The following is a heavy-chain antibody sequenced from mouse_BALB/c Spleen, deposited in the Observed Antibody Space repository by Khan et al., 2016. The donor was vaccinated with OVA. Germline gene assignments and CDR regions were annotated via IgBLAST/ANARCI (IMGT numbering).Heavy chain of an antibody. CDR1: GYSITSDYA. D-gene: IGHD1-1*02. Sequence: EVQLVESGPDLVKPSQSLSLTCTVTGYSITSDYAWNWIRQFPGNKLEWMGYISYSGSTSYNPSLKSRISITRDTSKNQFFLQLNSVTTGDTATYYCARRAYYANWYFDVWGAGTTVTVSS. CDR2: ISYSGST. V-gene: IGHV3-2*02. J-gene: IGHJ1*01. CDR3: ARRAYYANWYFDV.